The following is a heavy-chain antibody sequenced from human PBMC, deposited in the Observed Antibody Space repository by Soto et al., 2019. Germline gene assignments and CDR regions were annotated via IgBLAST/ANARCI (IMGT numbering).Heavy chain of an antibody. CDR3: ATTRVGPCSSSICFSGIFDGMDV. D-gene: IGHD2-2*01. Sequence: QVQLVESGGGVVQPGMCLRLSCAASGFTISNYGMHWVRQAPGKGLEWVAVISYDGTITYYADSVKGRFTISRDNSKNTLYLPMNSLRTEDTAVYYCATTRVGPCSSSICFSGIFDGMDVWAQGTTVTVSS. CDR1: GFTISNYG. CDR2: ISYDGTIT. J-gene: IGHJ6*02. V-gene: IGHV3-30-3*01.